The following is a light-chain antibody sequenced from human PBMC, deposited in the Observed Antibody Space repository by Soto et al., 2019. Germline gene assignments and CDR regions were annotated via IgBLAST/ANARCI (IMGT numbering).Light chain of an antibody. CDR3: QQYGSSLFT. Sequence: DIVLTQSPGTLSLSPGERATLSCRASQSVSSKYLAWYQQKPGQAPRVPIYGTSIRASGVPERFSGGGSGTDFTLTITRLEPEDFAVYYCQQYGSSLFTFGPGTKVDFK. J-gene: IGKJ3*01. CDR2: GTS. V-gene: IGKV3-20*01. CDR1: QSVSSKY.